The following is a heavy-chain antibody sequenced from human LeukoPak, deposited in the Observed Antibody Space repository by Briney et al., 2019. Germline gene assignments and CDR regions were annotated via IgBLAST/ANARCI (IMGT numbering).Heavy chain of an antibody. D-gene: IGHD5-12*01. CDR1: GYTFTGHY. CDR3: ARDLATIDGIAWYYFEN. Sequence: ASVKVSCKASGYTFTGHYIHWVRPAPGQGFEWMGWINPNTGGTDYAQKFQDRIAISTYTSISTAYMELSRLRSDDTALYYCARDLATIDGIAWYYFENWGQGTLVTVS. J-gene: IGHJ4*02. CDR2: INPNTGGT. V-gene: IGHV1-2*02.